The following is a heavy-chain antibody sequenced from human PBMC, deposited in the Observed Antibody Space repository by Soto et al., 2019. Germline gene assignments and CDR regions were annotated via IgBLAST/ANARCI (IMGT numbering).Heavy chain of an antibody. CDR2: IWYDGSNK. Sequence: QVQLVESGGGVVQPGRSLRLSCAASGFTFSSYGMHWVRQAPGKGLEWVAVIWYDGSNKYYADSVKGRFTISRDNSKNKLYLQMNSLRAEDTAVYYCASNYYDSSGYYFPLLQDYYYYGMDVWGQGTTVTVSS. J-gene: IGHJ6*02. CDR3: ASNYYDSSGYYFPLLQDYYYYGMDV. D-gene: IGHD3-22*01. V-gene: IGHV3-33*01. CDR1: GFTFSSYG.